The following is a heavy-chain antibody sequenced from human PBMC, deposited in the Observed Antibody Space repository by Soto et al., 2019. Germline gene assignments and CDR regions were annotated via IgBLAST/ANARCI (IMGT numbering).Heavy chain of an antibody. D-gene: IGHD1-1*01. V-gene: IGHV6-1*01. CDR2: TYYRSKWYN. Sequence: SPDLLPPCCIVGGSVSSNGAGWKWIRHTPSGSFECLVSTYYRSKWYNNYALSVKSRVTVNPDTAKIQFSLQLNSVTPEDTAVYYCARGSWDDVTGHYYMDVWGKGTTVTVSS. CDR3: ARGSWDDVTGHYYMDV. J-gene: IGHJ6*03. CDR1: GGSVSSNGAG.